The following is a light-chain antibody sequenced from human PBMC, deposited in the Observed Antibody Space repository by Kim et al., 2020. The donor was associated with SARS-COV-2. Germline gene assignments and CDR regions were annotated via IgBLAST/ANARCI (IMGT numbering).Light chain of an antibody. V-gene: IGLV2-14*03. CDR3: SSYTSSSTLRV. Sequence: QSALTQPASVSRSPGQSITISCTGTSSDVGGYNYVSWYQQHPGKAPKLMIYDVSNRPSGVSNRFSGSKSGNTASLTISGLQAEDEADYYCSSYTSSSTLRVFGGGTQLTVL. J-gene: IGLJ2*01. CDR1: SSDVGGYNY. CDR2: DVS.